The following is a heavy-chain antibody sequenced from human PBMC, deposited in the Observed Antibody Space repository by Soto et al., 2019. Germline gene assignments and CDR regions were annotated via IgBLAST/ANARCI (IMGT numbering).Heavy chain of an antibody. CDR3: ARLCIAVAGTGRYYFDY. V-gene: IGHV4-59*08. CDR2: IYYSGST. Sequence: PSETLSLTCTVSGGSISSYYWSWIRQPPGKGLEWIGYIYYSGSTNYNPSLKSRVTISVDTSKNQFSLKLSSVTAADTAVYYCARLCIAVAGTGRYYFDYWGQGTLVTVSS. J-gene: IGHJ4*02. D-gene: IGHD6-19*01. CDR1: GGSISSYY.